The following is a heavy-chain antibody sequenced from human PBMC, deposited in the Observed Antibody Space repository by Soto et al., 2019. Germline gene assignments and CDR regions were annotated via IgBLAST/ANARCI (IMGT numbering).Heavy chain of an antibody. Sequence: QLQLQESGPGLVKPSETLSLTCTVSGGSISSSSYYWGWIRQPPGKGLEWIGSIYYSGSTYYNPSLKSRVTISVDTSKNHVSLKLSSVTAADTAVYYCASGQQLVFQHWGQGTLVTVSS. CDR3: ASGQQLVFQH. CDR1: GGSISSSSYY. CDR2: IYYSGST. D-gene: IGHD6-13*01. J-gene: IGHJ1*01. V-gene: IGHV4-39*01.